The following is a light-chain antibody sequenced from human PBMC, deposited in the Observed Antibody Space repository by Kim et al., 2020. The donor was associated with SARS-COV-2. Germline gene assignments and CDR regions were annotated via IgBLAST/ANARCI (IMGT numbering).Light chain of an antibody. Sequence: FSPGERATLSCRGRQSDNSKYLAWYQQKPGQAPRLLIYGVYSRASGITDRYSGSGSETDFTLNISRLEREDFAVYYCKQHDNSLYTLGRGTEREI. V-gene: IGKV3-20*01. CDR2: GVY. J-gene: IGKJ2*01. CDR1: QSDNSKY. CDR3: KQHDNSLYT.